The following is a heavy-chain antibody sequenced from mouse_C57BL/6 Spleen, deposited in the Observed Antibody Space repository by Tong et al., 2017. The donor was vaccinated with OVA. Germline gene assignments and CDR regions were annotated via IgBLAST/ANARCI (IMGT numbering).Heavy chain of an antibody. V-gene: IGHV1-9*01. J-gene: IGHJ3*01. Sequence: VQLQESGAELMKPGASVKISCKATGYTFSSYWIEWVKQRPGHGLEWIGEILPGSGSTNYNEKFKGKATFTADTSSITAYMQLCSLTSEDSAVYYCARSYRYDVAWFAYWGQGTLVTVSA. CDR3: ARSYRYDVAWFAY. D-gene: IGHD2-14*01. CDR2: ILPGSGST. CDR1: GYTFSSYW.